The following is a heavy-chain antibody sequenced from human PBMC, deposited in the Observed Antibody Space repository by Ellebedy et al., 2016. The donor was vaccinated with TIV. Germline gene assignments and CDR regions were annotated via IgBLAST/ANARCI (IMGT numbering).Heavy chain of an antibody. D-gene: IGHD5-12*01. CDR3: ARGAQAGYGESYYFES. CDR2: VLFHGTIK. V-gene: IGHV3-33*01. CDR1: GFSFRHYV. Sequence: GESLKISCAASGFSFRHYVIPCVLLPPVTLLDCVSVVLFHGTIKSYADSVKGRFTISRDNSKKTLFLQINSLRAEDTAIYYCARGAQAGYGESYYFESWGQGTLVTVSS. J-gene: IGHJ4*02.